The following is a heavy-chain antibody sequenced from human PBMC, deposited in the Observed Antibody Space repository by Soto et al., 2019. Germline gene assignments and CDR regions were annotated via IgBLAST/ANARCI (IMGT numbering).Heavy chain of an antibody. CDR1: GVSVSTGGYF. CDR2: IYYSGMT. CDR3: ASSPRIAAAGKSPWFDP. Sequence: PSETLSLTCTVSGVSVSTGGYFWTWIRQHPGKGLEWIGNIYYSGMTYYNPSLRGRVSISLDPSESQFSLKLSSVTAADTAVYYCASSPRIAAAGKSPWFDPWGQGTLVTVSS. D-gene: IGHD6-13*01. V-gene: IGHV4-31*03. J-gene: IGHJ5*02.